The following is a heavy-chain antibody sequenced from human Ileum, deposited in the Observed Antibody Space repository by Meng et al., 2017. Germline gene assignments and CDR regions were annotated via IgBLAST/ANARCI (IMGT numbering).Heavy chain of an antibody. Sequence: QVQLQESGPGLVKPSGTLSLTCAAAGGSISNGKWWSWVRQPPGKGLEWIGEISQSGTTNYYPSLNSRVSISLDKANNHLSLTLTSVTAADTAVYYCATYGSGFTPPLDPWGQGILVTVSS. V-gene: IGHV4-4*02. D-gene: IGHD3-10*01. J-gene: IGHJ5*02. CDR2: ISQSGTT. CDR1: GGSISNGKW. CDR3: ATYGSGFTPPLDP.